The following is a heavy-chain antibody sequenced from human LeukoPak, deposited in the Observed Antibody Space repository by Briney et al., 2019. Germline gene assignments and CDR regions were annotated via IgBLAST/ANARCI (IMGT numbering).Heavy chain of an antibody. D-gene: IGHD6-13*01. CDR2: ISSSGSTI. V-gene: IGHV3-11*01. CDR1: GFTFNNYA. Sequence: GGSLRLSCTASGFTFNNYAMSWVRQAPGKGLEWVSYISSSGSTIYYADSVKGRFTISRDNAKNSLYLQMNSLRAEDTAVYYCATSIAAAFPFDYWGQGTLVTVSS. CDR3: ATSIAAAFPFDY. J-gene: IGHJ4*02.